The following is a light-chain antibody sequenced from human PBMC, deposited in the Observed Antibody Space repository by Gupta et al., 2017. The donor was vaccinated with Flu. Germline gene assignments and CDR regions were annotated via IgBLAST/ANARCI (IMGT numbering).Light chain of an antibody. CDR1: TSNIGTNYD. Sequence: QSVLTQPPSVSGTPGQRVTIPCTGSTSNIGTNYDVHWYQQRLPGTAPNLLIFGTTNRPSVVPERFSGTKSGTSASLTSTALQADDEAVYYCHCADTTRRGWLFGGGTRVTVL. CDR3: HCADTTRRGWL. J-gene: IGLJ3*02. V-gene: IGLV1-40*01. CDR2: GTT.